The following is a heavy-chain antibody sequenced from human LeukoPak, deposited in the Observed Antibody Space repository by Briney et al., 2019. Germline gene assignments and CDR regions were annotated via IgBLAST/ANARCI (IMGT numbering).Heavy chain of an antibody. CDR3: AKAAGSSWTFDY. CDR1: GFTFDDYA. D-gene: IGHD6-13*01. J-gene: IGHJ4*02. V-gene: IGHV3-9*01. Sequence: PGGSLRLSCAASGFTFDDYAMPWVRQAPGKGLEWVSGISWNSGSIGYADSVKGRFTISRDNAKNSLYLQMNSLRAEDTALYYCAKAAGSSWTFDYWGQGTLVTVSS. CDR2: ISWNSGSI.